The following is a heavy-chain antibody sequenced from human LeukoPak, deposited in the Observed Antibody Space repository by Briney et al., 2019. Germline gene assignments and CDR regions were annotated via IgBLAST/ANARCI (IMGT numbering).Heavy chain of an antibody. CDR3: AKDRSRGSGWYDEYFQH. V-gene: IGHV3-30*04. Sequence: PGGSLRLSCAASGFTFSSYAMHWVRQAPGKGLEWVAVISYDGSNKYYADSVKGRFTISRDNSKNTLYLQMNSLRAEDTAVYYCAKDRSRGSGWYDEYFQHWGQGTLVTVSS. CDR2: ISYDGSNK. D-gene: IGHD6-19*01. J-gene: IGHJ1*01. CDR1: GFTFSSYA.